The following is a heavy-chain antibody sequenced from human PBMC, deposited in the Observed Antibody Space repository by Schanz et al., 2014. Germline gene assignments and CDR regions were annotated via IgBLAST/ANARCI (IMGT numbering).Heavy chain of an antibody. CDR1: GFIFSDYY. CDR3: ARDGGRDGYNLAFDV. Sequence: HVQLVESGGGLVKPGGSLRLSCAASGFIFSDYYMSWIRQAPGKGLERISSMYINSGSTQYADSVKGRFIISRDSSKNTLFLQMNSLRAEDTAVYFCARDGGRDGYNLAFDVWGQGTLVTVSS. CDR2: MYINSGST. J-gene: IGHJ3*01. D-gene: IGHD5-12*01. V-gene: IGHV3-11*05.